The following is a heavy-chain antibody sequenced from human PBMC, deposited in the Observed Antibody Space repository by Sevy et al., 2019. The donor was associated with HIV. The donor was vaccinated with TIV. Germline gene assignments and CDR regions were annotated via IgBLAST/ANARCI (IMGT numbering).Heavy chain of an antibody. CDR1: GFTIRTYN. J-gene: IGHJ6*02. CDR3: ARDLVIPATTDYFYYGMDV. D-gene: IGHD2-15*01. V-gene: IGHV3-21*01. CDR2: ISSSSTYI. Sequence: GGSLRLSCAASGFTIRTYNMNWVRQAPGKGLEWVSSISSSSTYIYYADSVKGRFTISRDNAKNSLYLQMSSLRAEDTAGYYCARDLVIPATTDYFYYGMDVWGQGTTVTVSS.